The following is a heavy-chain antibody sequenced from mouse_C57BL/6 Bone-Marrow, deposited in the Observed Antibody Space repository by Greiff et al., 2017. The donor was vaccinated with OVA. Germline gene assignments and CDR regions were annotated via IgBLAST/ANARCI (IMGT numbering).Heavy chain of an antibody. CDR3: ARRMVVEWYFDV. J-gene: IGHJ1*03. CDR1: GYTFTDYY. CDR2: INPNNGGT. V-gene: IGHV1-26*01. D-gene: IGHD1-1*01. Sequence: EVQLQQSGPELVKPGASVKISCKASGYTFTDYYMNWVKQSHGKSLEWIGDINPNNGGTSYNQKFKGKATLTVDKSSSTAYMELRSLTSEDSAVYYCARRMVVEWYFDVWGTGTTVTVSS.